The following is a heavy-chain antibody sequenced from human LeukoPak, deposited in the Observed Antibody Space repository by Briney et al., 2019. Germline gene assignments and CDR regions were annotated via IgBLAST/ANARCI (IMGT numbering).Heavy chain of an antibody. D-gene: IGHD2-15*01. V-gene: IGHV4-59*11. CDR2: IYYSGST. CDR1: GGSISSHY. Sequence: KPSETLSLTCTVSGGSISSHYWSWIRQPPGKGLEWIGYIYYSGSTNYNPSLKSRVTISVDTSKNQFSLKLSSVTAADTAVYYCAREDIVVGWFDPWGQGTLVTVSS. J-gene: IGHJ5*02. CDR3: AREDIVVGWFDP.